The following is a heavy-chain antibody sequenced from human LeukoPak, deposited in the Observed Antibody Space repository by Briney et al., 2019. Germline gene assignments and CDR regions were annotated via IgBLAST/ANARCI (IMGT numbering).Heavy chain of an antibody. V-gene: IGHV4-59*01. D-gene: IGHD3-10*01. CDR3: ARGKDSYYGSGVNWFDP. J-gene: IGHJ5*02. Sequence: SETLSLTCTVSGGSISSYYWSWIRQPPGKGLEWIGYIYYSGSTNYNPSLKSRVTISVDTSKNQFSLKLSSVTAADTAVYYCARGKDSYYGSGVNWFDPWGQGTLVTVSS. CDR1: GGSISSYY. CDR2: IYYSGST.